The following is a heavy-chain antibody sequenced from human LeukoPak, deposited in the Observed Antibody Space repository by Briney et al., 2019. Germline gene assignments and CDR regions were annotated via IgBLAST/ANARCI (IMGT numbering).Heavy chain of an antibody. D-gene: IGHD5-18*01. CDR1: GFTFSSYA. Sequence: PGGSLRLSCAASGFTFSSYAMHWVRQAPGKGLEWVAVISYDGSNKYYADSVKGRFTISRDNAKNSLYLQMNSLRAEDTAVYYCARDPYSYVFDYWGQGTLVTVSS. V-gene: IGHV3-30*04. CDR2: ISYDGSNK. CDR3: ARDPYSYVFDY. J-gene: IGHJ4*02.